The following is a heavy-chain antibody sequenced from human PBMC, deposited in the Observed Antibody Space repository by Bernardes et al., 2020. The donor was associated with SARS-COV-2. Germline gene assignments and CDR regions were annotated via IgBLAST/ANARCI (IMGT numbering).Heavy chain of an antibody. CDR3: ARHDYHENSVFY. CDR2: IYYFGGA. J-gene: IGHJ4*02. Sequence: SETLSLTCTVSGGSISGNSYYWAWIRQPPGQGLELIGTIYYFGGAYYNPSLKSRVTLSVDTSKTQFSLSLSSVTAADTAVYYCARHDYHENSVFYWGQGALVAVSS. CDR1: GGSISGNSYY. D-gene: IGHD4-17*01. V-gene: IGHV4-39*01.